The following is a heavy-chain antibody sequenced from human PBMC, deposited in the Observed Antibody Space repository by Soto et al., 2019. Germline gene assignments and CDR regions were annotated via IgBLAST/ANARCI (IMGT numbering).Heavy chain of an antibody. J-gene: IGHJ4*02. Sequence: EVQLVESGGGLVQPGGSLRLSCAASGFTFSSYWMSWIRQAPGKGLEGVANIKQDGIEKYYVAPVKGRFTISRDNAKNSLYLQMNSLRAEDTAVYYCARDQGPNAGLSPYFDYWGQGTPVTVSS. V-gene: IGHV3-7*01. CDR1: GFTFSSYW. CDR2: IKQDGIEK. CDR3: ARDQGPNAGLSPYFDY. D-gene: IGHD6-13*01.